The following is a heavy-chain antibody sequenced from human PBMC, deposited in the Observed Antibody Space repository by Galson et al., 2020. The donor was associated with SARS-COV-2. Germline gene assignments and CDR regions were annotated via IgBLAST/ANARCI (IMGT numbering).Heavy chain of an antibody. CDR3: ARGVEDIVVVIAILHHFDY. CDR1: GFTFSSYA. Sequence: QLGESLKISCAASGFTFSSYAMHWVRQAPGKGLEWVAVISYDGSNKYYADSVKGRFTISRDNSKNTLYLQMNSLRAEDTAVYYCARGVEDIVVVIAILHHFDYWGQGTLVTVSS. V-gene: IGHV3-30*04. D-gene: IGHD2-21*01. CDR2: ISYDGSNK. J-gene: IGHJ4*02.